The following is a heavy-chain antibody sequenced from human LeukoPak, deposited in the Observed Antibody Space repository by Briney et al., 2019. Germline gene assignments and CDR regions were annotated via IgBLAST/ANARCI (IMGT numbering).Heavy chain of an antibody. V-gene: IGHV3-30*03. CDR2: ISYDGSTK. CDR1: GFTFSRYG. D-gene: IGHD1-14*01. CDR3: ARDPSDDPTGDY. Sequence: GGSLRLSCAASGFTFSRYGIHWVRQAPGKGLEWVAVISYDGSTKYYADSVRGRFTISRDNSKNTLYLQMNSLRADDTAVYYCARDPSDDPTGDYWGQGTLVTVSS. J-gene: IGHJ4*02.